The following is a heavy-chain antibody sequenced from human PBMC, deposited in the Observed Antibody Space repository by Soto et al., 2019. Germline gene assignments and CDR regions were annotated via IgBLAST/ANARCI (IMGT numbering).Heavy chain of an antibody. V-gene: IGHV4-59*01. CDR1: GGSISSYY. J-gene: IGHJ4*02. CDR3: ARVGLEWLFYFDY. D-gene: IGHD3-3*01. CDR2: IYYSGST. Sequence: SETLSLTCTVSGGSISSYYWSWIRQPPGKGLEWIGYIYYSGSTNYNPSLKSRVTISVDTSKNQFSLKLSSVTAADTAVYYCARVGLEWLFYFDYWGQGTLVTVSS.